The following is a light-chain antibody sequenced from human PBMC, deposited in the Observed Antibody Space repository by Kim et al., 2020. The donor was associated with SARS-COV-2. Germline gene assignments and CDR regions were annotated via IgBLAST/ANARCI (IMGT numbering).Light chain of an antibody. J-gene: IGKJ4*01. CDR1: QSVSSN. V-gene: IGKV3-15*01. Sequence: EIVMTQSPATLSVSPGERATLSCRASQSVSSNLAWYQQKPGQAPRLLIYGASTRDTGIPARFSGSGSGTEFTLTISSLQSEDFAVYYCQQYNNWHPLTFGGGTKVDIK. CDR3: QQYNNWHPLT. CDR2: GAS.